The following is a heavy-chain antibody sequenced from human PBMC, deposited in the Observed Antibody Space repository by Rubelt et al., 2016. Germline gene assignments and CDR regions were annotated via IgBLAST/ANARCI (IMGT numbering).Heavy chain of an antibody. CDR3: AGDSGSGSYYINWFDP. J-gene: IGHJ5*02. D-gene: IGHD3-10*01. CDR2: IYYTGTT. Sequence: QVQLQESGPGLVKPSETLSLTCTISGGSFSSGGYYWSWIRQYPGKGLEWIGYIYYTGTTNYNPSLKSRVTISVDTSKNQFALKRSAVTAADTAVYYCAGDSGSGSYYINWFDPWGQGTLVTVSS. CDR1: GGSFSSGGYY. V-gene: IGHV4-61*08.